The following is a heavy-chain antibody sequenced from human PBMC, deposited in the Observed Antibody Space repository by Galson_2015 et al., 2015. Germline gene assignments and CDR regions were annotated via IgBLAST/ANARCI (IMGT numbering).Heavy chain of an antibody. Sequence: SLRLSCAASGFNFSSFAMTWVRQAPGTGLEWVAAINAGGISPYYADSGNPRFTISKDNFWRMLYLQMTGLRADDTAIYWCAKSRVMYFDWWADWGQGTHVSVSS. CDR2: INAGGISP. CDR1: GFNFSSFA. D-gene: IGHD3-9*01. J-gene: IGHJ1*01. CDR3: AKSRVMYFDWWAD. V-gene: IGHV3-23*01.